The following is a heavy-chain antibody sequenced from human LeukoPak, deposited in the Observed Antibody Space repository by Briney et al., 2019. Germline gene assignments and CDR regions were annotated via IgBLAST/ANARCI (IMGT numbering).Heavy chain of an antibody. J-gene: IGHJ6*03. V-gene: IGHV3-33*06. Sequence: PGRSLRLSCAASGFTFSSYGMHWVRQAQGKGLEWVAVIWYDGSNKYYADSVKGRFTISRDNSKNTLYLQMNSLRAEDTAVYYCAKTDPAGGDYYYYYYMDVWGKGTTVTVSS. CDR2: IWYDGSNK. CDR1: GFTFSSYG. D-gene: IGHD4-17*01. CDR3: AKTDPAGGDYYYYYYMDV.